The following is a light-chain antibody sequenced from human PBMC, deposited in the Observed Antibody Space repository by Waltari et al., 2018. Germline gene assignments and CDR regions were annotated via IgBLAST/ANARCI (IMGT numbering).Light chain of an antibody. Sequence: QSGLTQLPSVSAAPGQRVTTSSSVVPSITGNHSYSWYPHFHGTAPKLLIYENTERPSGIPGRFSGSNSGTSATLDITGLQAGDEADYYCGTWDSSLSGAVFGGGTHLTVL. CDR3: GTWDSSLSGAV. J-gene: IGLJ7*01. V-gene: IGLV1-51*02. CDR2: ENT. CDR1: PSITGNHS.